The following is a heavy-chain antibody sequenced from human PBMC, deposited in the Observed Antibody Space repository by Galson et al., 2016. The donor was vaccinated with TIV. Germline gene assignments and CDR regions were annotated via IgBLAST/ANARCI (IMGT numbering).Heavy chain of an antibody. J-gene: IGHJ3*01. CDR3: AKAKSIFGVVPHRAFDV. CDR1: GFSFGDYA. D-gene: IGHD3-3*01. Sequence: SLRLSCAASGFSFGDYAMHWVRQAPGKGLEWVSGINWNSGSVDFADSVKGRFTISRDNAKNSLYLRMNSLRGEDTALYYCAKAKSIFGVVPHRAFDVWGQGTTVIASS. V-gene: IGHV3-9*01. CDR2: INWNSGSV.